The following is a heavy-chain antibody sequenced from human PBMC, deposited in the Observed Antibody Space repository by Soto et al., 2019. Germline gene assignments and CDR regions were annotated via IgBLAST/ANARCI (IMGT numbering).Heavy chain of an antibody. CDR1: GDSVSSNSAA. V-gene: IGHV6-1*01. CDR3: ARGEQYSGRIFDY. D-gene: IGHD1-26*01. CDR2: TYYRSKWYN. Sequence: QVQLQQSGPGLVKPSQTLSVTCGISGDSVSSNSAAWNWLRQSPSRGLEWLGRTYYRSKWYNDYAVSVESRITINPDTSKNHFSLQLNVVTPEDTAVYFCARGEQYSGRIFDYWVQGTLVTVSS. J-gene: IGHJ4*02.